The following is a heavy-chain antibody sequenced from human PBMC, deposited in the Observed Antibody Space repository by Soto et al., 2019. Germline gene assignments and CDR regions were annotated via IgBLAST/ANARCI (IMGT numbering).Heavy chain of an antibody. J-gene: IGHJ5*02. D-gene: IGHD5-12*01. CDR2: INVGNGNT. Sequence: ASGKPSCNASGYTLTIYAIHWVLQAPGQGLEWMGWINVGNGNTKYSQKFQGRVTITRDTSASTAYMELSSLRSEDTAVYYCARSPAWGYDRNWFDPWGQGTLVTVSS. CDR3: ARSPAWGYDRNWFDP. V-gene: IGHV1-3*01. CDR1: GYTLTIYA.